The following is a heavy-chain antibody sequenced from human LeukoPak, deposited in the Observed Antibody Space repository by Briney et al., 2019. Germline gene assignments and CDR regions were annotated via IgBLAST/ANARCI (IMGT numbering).Heavy chain of an antibody. CDR3: ARVVQSGGTLYNWFDP. Sequence: SVKVSCNASGGTFSSYAISWVRQAPGQGLEWMGGIIPIFGTANYAQKFQGRVTITADKSTSTAYMELSSLRSEDTAVYYCARVVQSGGTLYNWFDPWGQGTLVTVSS. D-gene: IGHD2-15*01. V-gene: IGHV1-69*06. CDR1: GGTFSSYA. J-gene: IGHJ5*02. CDR2: IIPIFGTA.